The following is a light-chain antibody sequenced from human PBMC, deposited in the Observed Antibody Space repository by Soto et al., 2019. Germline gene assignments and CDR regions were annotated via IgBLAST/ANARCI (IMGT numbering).Light chain of an antibody. CDR3: QQYNNWLRT. CDR2: GAS. CDR1: QSVSGN. V-gene: IGKV3-15*01. Sequence: EKVFTPTPCTVSWSPGTRDTVSCRASQSVSGNLAWYQQKPGQAPRLLIYGASTRATGIPARFSGSGSGTEFTLTISSLQSEDFAVYYCQQYNNWLRTFGQGTKVDIK. J-gene: IGKJ1*01.